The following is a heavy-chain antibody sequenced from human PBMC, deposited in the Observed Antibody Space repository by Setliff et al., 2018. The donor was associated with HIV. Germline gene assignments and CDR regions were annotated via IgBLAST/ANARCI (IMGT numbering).Heavy chain of an antibody. D-gene: IGHD1-26*01. J-gene: IGHJ4*02. CDR2: VSHRGTT. Sequence: PSETLSLTCAVSGDSISGGYYGAWIRQAPGKGLEWVGSVSHRGTTYYKSSLKRRVTIAADTPKNQVSLNLRAVTAADTAVYYCARYWGSYPEHFDYWGQGTLGTVSS. CDR3: ARYWGSYPEHFDY. CDR1: GDSISGGYY. V-gene: IGHV4-38-2*01.